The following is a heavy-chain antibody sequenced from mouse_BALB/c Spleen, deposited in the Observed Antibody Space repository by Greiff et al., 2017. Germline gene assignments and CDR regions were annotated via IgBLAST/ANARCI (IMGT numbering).Heavy chain of an antibody. CDR2: INPSNGRT. Sequence: VQLQQSGAELVKPGASVKLSCKASGYTFTSYWMHWVKQRPGQGLEWIGEINPSNGRTNYNEKFKSKATLTVDKSSSTAYMQLSSLTSEDSAVYYCARAFITTVVAGDYYAMDYWGQGTSVTVSS. CDR1: GYTFTSYW. V-gene: IGHV1S81*02. D-gene: IGHD1-1*01. CDR3: ARAFITTVVAGDYYAMDY. J-gene: IGHJ4*01.